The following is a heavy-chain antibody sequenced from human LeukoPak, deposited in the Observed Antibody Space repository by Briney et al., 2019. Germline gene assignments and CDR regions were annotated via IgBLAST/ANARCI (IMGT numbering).Heavy chain of an antibody. J-gene: IGHJ5*02. CDR3: AMYGDYGNWYDP. CDR2: INAGNGNT. V-gene: IGHV1-3*01. D-gene: IGHD4-17*01. CDR1: GYTFTKDP. Sequence: ASVKVSCKASGYTFTKDPMHWVRQAPGQRLEWMGWINAGNGNTKYSQKFQGRVTITRDTSASTAYMELSSLRSEDTAVYYCAMYGDYGNWYDPWGQGTLVTVSS.